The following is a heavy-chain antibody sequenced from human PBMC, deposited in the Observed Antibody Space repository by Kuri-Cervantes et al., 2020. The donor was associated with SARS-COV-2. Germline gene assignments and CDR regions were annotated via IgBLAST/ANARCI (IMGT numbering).Heavy chain of an antibody. J-gene: IGHJ4*02. CDR3: ARVPSSSGFFDY. D-gene: IGHD6-6*01. CDR1: GFTFSSYS. CDR2: ISSSSYI. Sequence: SLNISCAASGFTFSSYSMNWVRQAPGKGLEWVSSISSSSYIYYADSVKGRFTISRDNAKNSLYLQMNSLRAEDTAVYYCARVPSSSGFFDYWGQGTLVTVSS. V-gene: IGHV3-21*01.